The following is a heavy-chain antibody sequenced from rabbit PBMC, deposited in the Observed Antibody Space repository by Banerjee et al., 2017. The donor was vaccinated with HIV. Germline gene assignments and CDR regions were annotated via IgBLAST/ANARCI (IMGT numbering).Heavy chain of an antibody. Sequence: QEQLVESGGGLVQPEGSLTLTCKASGFDFSSNAMCWVRQAPGKGLEWIACIYTGSGSALYVSWAKGRFTISKTSSTTVTLQMTSLTAADTATYFCARDLAGVIGWNFNLWGPGTLVTVS. D-gene: IGHD4-1*01. CDR1: GFDFSSNA. CDR2: IYTGSGSA. CDR3: ARDLAGVIGWNFNL. J-gene: IGHJ4*01. V-gene: IGHV1S45*01.